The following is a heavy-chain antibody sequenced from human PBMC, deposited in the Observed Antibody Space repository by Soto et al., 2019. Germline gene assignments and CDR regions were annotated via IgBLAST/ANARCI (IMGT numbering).Heavy chain of an antibody. CDR1: GGTFSSYA. V-gene: IGHV1-69*01. CDR2: IIPIFGTA. D-gene: IGHD3-9*01. CDR3: ARTSGYEILTGWVYIPIDY. J-gene: IGHJ4*02. Sequence: QVQLVQSGAEVKKPGSSVKVSCKASGGTFSSYAISWVRQAPGQGLEWMGGIIPIFGTANYAQKFQGRVTITADESTSTAYMELSSLRSEDTAVYYCARTSGYEILTGWVYIPIDYWGQGTLVTVSS.